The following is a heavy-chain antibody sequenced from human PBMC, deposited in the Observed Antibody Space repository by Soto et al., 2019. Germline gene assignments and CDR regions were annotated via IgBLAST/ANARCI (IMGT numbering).Heavy chain of an antibody. CDR1: GGSISSYY. CDR2: IYYSGST. J-gene: IGHJ6*03. V-gene: IGHV4-59*01. CDR3: ARDRKGYSGYDFYYYYMDV. Sequence: SETLSLTCTVSGGSISSYYWSWIRQPPGKGLEWIGYIYYSGSTNYNPSLKSRATISIDTSKNQFSLKLSSVTAADTAVYYFARDRKGYSGYDFYYYYMDVWGKGTTVTVSS. D-gene: IGHD5-12*01.